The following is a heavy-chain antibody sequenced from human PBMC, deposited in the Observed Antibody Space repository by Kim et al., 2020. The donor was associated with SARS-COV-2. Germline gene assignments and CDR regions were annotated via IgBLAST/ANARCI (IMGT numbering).Heavy chain of an antibody. CDR2: INIGNGDT. CDR1: GYIFTNYA. V-gene: IGHV1-3*04. Sequence: ASVKVSCKTSGYIFTNYAIYWVRQAPGQGLEWMGYINIGNGDTRYSQNFQGRVPLTTDTSASTAYMELISLRSDDSAVSYCARNLLRTTTLDYWGQGTLV. J-gene: IGHJ4*02. D-gene: IGHD4-17*01. CDR3: ARNLLRTTTLDY.